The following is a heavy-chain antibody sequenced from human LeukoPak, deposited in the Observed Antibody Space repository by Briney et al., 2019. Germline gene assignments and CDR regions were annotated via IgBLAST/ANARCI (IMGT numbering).Heavy chain of an antibody. CDR1: GGSISSVSYY. CDR3: ARITVTTDYFDY. V-gene: IGHV4-61*02. D-gene: IGHD4-17*01. Sequence: PSETLSLTCTVSGGSISSVSYYWSWIRQPAGKGLEWIGRIYTSGSTNYNPSLKSRVTISVDASKNQCSLKLSSVTAADTAVYYCARITVTTDYFDYWGQGTLVTVSS. CDR2: IYTSGST. J-gene: IGHJ4*02.